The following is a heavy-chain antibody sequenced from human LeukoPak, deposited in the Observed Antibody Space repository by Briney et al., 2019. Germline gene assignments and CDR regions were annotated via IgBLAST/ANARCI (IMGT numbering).Heavy chain of an antibody. V-gene: IGHV4-59*01. Sequence: PSETLSLTCTVSGVSISSYYWSWIWQPPGKGLEWIGYIYYSDNTNYNSSLKSRVTISEDTSKNQFSLKLTSVTAADTAVYYCAGGNFYDSRGHPYHFHFWGQGTLVSVSS. CDR1: GVSISSYY. CDR3: AGGNFYDSRGHPYHFHF. CDR2: IYYSDNT. D-gene: IGHD3-22*01. J-gene: IGHJ4*02.